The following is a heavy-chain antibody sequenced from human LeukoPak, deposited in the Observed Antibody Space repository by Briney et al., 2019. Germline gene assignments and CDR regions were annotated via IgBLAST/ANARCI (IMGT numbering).Heavy chain of an antibody. J-gene: IGHJ3*02. V-gene: IGHV3-30*04. Sequence: GGSLRLSCAASGFTFSSYAMHWVRQAPGKGLEWVAVISYDGSNKYYADSVKGRFTISRDNSKNTLYLQMNSLRAEDTAVYYCAKDSHYGSDAFDIWGQGTMVTVSS. CDR2: ISYDGSNK. D-gene: IGHD3-10*01. CDR3: AKDSHYGSDAFDI. CDR1: GFTFSSYA.